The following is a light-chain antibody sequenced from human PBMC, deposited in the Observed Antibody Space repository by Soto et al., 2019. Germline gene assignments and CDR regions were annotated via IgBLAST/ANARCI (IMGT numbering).Light chain of an antibody. CDR2: AAS. Sequence: DIQMTQSPSSLSASVGDRVTITCRASQSISSYLNWYQQKPGKAPKLLIYAASSLQGGVPSRFSGSGSGTDFTLTISSLQPEDFATYYCQQSYSTPHIFGQRTQLEIK. CDR1: QSISSY. V-gene: IGKV1-39*01. CDR3: QQSYSTPHI. J-gene: IGKJ2*01.